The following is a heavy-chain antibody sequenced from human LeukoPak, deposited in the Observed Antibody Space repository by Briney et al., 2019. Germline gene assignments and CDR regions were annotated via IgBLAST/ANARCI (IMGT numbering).Heavy chain of an antibody. D-gene: IGHD2-15*01. Sequence: TEALSLTCAVYGGSLSGYYCSSIRQPPGKGLEWIGEINHSGSTNYNPSLKSRVTISVDTSKNQFSLKLSSVTAADTAVYYCAREVGRLSDAFDIWGQGTMVTVSS. CDR3: AREVGRLSDAFDI. CDR1: GGSLSGYY. J-gene: IGHJ3*02. CDR2: INHSGST. V-gene: IGHV4-34*01.